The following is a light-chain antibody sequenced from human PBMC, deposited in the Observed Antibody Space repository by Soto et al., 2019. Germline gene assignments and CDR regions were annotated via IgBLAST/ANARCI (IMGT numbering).Light chain of an antibody. CDR2: DVS. V-gene: IGLV2-11*01. J-gene: IGLJ2*01. Sequence: QSALTQPRSVSGSPGQSVTISCTGTRSDVGGYNYVSWYQKYPGKAPRLMIYDVSKRPSGVPDRFSGSKSGNTASLTISGLQAEDEADYYCCSHAGSFTLVFGGGTKVTVL. CDR1: RSDVGGYNY. CDR3: CSHAGSFTLV.